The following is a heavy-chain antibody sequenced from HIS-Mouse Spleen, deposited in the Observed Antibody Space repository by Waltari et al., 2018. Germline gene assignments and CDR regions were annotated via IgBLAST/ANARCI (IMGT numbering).Heavy chain of an antibody. CDR1: GFTFSSYG. V-gene: IGHV3-30*18. CDR2: RSYDGSNK. Sequence: QVQLVESGGGVVQPGRSLRLSCAASGFTFSSYGMHWVRQAPGKGLDWGAVRSYDGSNKYYADSVKGRFTIARDNSKNTLYLQMNSLRAEDTAVYYCAKDLSGSYYNYFDYWGQGTLVTVSS. J-gene: IGHJ4*02. D-gene: IGHD1-26*01. CDR3: AKDLSGSYYNYFDY.